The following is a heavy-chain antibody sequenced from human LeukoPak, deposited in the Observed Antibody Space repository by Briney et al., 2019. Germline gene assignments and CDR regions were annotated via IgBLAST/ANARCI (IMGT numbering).Heavy chain of an antibody. J-gene: IGHJ4*02. Sequence: TGGSLRLSCEASGFTFNSDGMNWVRQAPGKGLEWIAYISASSGTIYYADSVKGRFTISRDNARNSLYLQMNSLRAEDTAVYYCARDPKPDYWGQGTLVTVSS. D-gene: IGHD1-14*01. CDR2: ISASSGTI. V-gene: IGHV3-48*04. CDR3: ARDPKPDY. CDR1: GFTFNSDG.